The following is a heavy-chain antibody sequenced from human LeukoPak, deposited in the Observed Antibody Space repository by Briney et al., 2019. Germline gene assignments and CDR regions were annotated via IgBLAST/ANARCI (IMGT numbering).Heavy chain of an antibody. Sequence: ASVKVSCKASGYTFTSYGISWVRQAPGQGLEWMGWISAYNGNTNYAQKLQGRVTMTTDTSTSTAYMELRSLRSDDTAVYYCAGSAVPYGSGRTPFDYWGQGTLVTVSS. D-gene: IGHD3-10*01. CDR3: AGSAVPYGSGRTPFDY. J-gene: IGHJ4*02. V-gene: IGHV1-18*01. CDR2: ISAYNGNT. CDR1: GYTFTSYG.